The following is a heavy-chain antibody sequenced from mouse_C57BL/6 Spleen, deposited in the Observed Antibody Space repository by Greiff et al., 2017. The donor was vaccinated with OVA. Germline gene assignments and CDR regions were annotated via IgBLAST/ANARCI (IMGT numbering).Heavy chain of an antibody. J-gene: IGHJ2*01. CDR3: ARGTTVVATDFDY. CDR2: IYPYNGVS. V-gene: IGHV1-31*01. CDR1: GYSFTGYY. Sequence: EVKVVESGPELVKPGASVKISCKASGYSFTGYYMHWVKQSHGNILDWIGDIYPYNGVSSYNQKFKGKATLTVDKSSSTAYMESRSLTSEDSAVYYCARGTTVVATDFDYWGQGTTLTVSS. D-gene: IGHD1-1*01.